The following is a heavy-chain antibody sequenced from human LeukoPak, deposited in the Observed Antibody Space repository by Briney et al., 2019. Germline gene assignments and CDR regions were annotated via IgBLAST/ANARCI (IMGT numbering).Heavy chain of an antibody. CDR1: GGSISSSSYY. D-gene: IGHD1-26*01. Sequence: PSETPSLTCTVSGGSISSSSYYWGWIRQPPGKGLEWIGSIYYSGSTYYNPSLKSRVTISVDTSRNQFSLKLSSVTAADTAVYYCAHTVGSGSYDRYFDYWGQGTLVTVSS. CDR2: IYYSGST. CDR3: AHTVGSGSYDRYFDY. V-gene: IGHV4-39*05. J-gene: IGHJ4*02.